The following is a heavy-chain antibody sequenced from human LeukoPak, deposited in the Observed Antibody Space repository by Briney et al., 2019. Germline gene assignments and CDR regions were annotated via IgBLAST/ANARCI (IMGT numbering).Heavy chain of an antibody. V-gene: IGHV3-23*01. J-gene: IGHJ4*02. CDR2: ISGSGGRT. Sequence: GGSLRLSCAASGFTFSSYAMSWVSQAPGKGLEWVSAISGSGGRTYYADSVKGRFTISRDNSMDTLYLQMNSLRADDTAVYYCAKGARWELPLDYWGQGTLVTVSS. D-gene: IGHD1-26*01. CDR1: GFTFSSYA. CDR3: AKGARWELPLDY.